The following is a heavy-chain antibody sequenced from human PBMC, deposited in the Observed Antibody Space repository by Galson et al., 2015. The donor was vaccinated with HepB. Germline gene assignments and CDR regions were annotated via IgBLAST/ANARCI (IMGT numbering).Heavy chain of an antibody. D-gene: IGHD3-9*01. CDR1: GYTFTSYA. CDR3: ARGESLDPDAFDI. Sequence: SVKVSCKASGYTFTSYAMHWVRQAPGQRLEWMGWINAGNGNTKYSQKFQGRVTITRDTSASTAYMELSSLRSEDTAVYYCARGESLDPDAFDIWGQGTMVTVSS. J-gene: IGHJ3*02. V-gene: IGHV1-3*01. CDR2: INAGNGNT.